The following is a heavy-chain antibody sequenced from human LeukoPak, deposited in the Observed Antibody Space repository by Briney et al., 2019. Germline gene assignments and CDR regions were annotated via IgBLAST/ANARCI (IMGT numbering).Heavy chain of an antibody. V-gene: IGHV4-59*01. D-gene: IGHD6-19*01. CDR2: IYYSGST. Sequence: SETLSLTCTVSGGSISSYSWTWIRQPPGKGLEWIGNIYYSGSTNYNPSLKSRVTISIDTSKNQFSLKVSSVTAADTAVYYCARAHSSGWPHMFDPWGQGTLVTVPS. CDR1: GGSISSYS. CDR3: ARAHSSGWPHMFDP. J-gene: IGHJ5*02.